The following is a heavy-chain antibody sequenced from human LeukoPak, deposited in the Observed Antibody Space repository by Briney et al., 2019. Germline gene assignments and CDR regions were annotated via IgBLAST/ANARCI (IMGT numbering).Heavy chain of an antibody. Sequence: ASVKVSCKASGYTFTGYYMHWVRQAPGQGLEWMGWINPNSGGTNYAQKFQGRVTITADESTSTAYMELSSLRSEDTAVYYCARDRYVRTSQRGSLPDYWGQGTLVTVSS. CDR1: GYTFTGYY. V-gene: IGHV1-2*02. D-gene: IGHD6-25*01. J-gene: IGHJ4*02. CDR3: ARDRYVRTSQRGSLPDY. CDR2: INPNSGGT.